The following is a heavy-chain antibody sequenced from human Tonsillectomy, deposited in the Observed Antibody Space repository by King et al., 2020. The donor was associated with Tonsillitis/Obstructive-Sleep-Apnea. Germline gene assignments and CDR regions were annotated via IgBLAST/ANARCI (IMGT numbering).Heavy chain of an antibody. V-gene: IGHV2-5*01. CDR2: IFWNDDK. CDR1: GSSLSSSGVG. CDR3: AHKKGEYCGRTYCYSEGYYCDS. J-gene: IGHJ4*02. D-gene: IGHD2-2*01. Sequence: TLKESGPTLVKPTQTLTLTCTFSGSSLSSSGVGVGWIRQPPGKALEWLALIFWNDDKRYSPSLKSRLTITKDTSKNQVVLTMTSMDTVDTATYYCAHKKGEYCGRTYCYSEGYYCDSWGLGTLFTVSS.